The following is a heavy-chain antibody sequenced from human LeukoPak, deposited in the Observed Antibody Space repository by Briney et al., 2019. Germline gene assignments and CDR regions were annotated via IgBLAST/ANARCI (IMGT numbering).Heavy chain of an antibody. V-gene: IGHV3-23*01. CDR3: ARDNWVAIPGIFDP. CDR1: GFAFGSEA. D-gene: IGHD2-21*01. J-gene: IGHJ5*02. CDR2: ISPGGGTT. Sequence: GGSLRLSCAVSGFAFGSEAMSWVRQSPARGLEWVASISPGGGTTYYAEYVKGRFTISRDNAKNSLYLQMNSLRAEDTAVYYCARDNWVAIPGIFDPWGQGTLVTVSS.